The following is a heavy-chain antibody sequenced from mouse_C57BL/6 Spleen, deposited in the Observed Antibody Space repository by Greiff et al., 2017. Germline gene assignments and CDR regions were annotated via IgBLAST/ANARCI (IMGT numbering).Heavy chain of an antibody. J-gene: IGHJ4*01. V-gene: IGHV1-5*01. CDR1: GYTFTSYW. Sequence: EVQLQQSGTVLARPGASVKMSCKTSGYTFTSYWMHWVKQRPGQGLEWIGAIYPGNSDTSYNQKFKGKAKLTAVTSASTAYMELSSLTNEDSAVYYCTRADDGSVYAMDDWGQGTSVTVSS. CDR3: TRADDGSVYAMDD. D-gene: IGHD2-3*01. CDR2: IYPGNSDT.